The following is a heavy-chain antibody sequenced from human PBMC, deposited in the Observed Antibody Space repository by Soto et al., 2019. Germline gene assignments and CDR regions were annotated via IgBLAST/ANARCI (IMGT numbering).Heavy chain of an antibody. CDR2: TYYSGST. CDR3: ARSISYGYPDY. V-gene: IGHV4-59*01. CDR1: GGSISSYY. Sequence: QVQLQESGPGLVKPSETLSLTCTVSGGSISSYYWSWIRQPPGKGLEWIGYTYYSGSTNYNPSLQRRVTISVDTSKNHFSLKLSSVTAADTAVYYWARSISYGYPDYLGQGTLVTVSS. D-gene: IGHD5-18*01. J-gene: IGHJ4*02.